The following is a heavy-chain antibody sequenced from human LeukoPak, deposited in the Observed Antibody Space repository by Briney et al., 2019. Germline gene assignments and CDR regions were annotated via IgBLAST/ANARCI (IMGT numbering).Heavy chain of an antibody. V-gene: IGHV3-33*01. CDR2: IW. D-gene: IGHD4-17*01. CDR1: GFTFSSYG. J-gene: IGHJ4*02. Sequence: GGSLRLSCAASGFTFSSYGMHWVRQAPGKGLEWVAVIWSVKGRFTISRDNSKNTPYLQMNSLRAEDTAVYYCARAPWKKVTTVDYWGQGTLVTVSS. CDR3: ARAPWKKVTTVDY.